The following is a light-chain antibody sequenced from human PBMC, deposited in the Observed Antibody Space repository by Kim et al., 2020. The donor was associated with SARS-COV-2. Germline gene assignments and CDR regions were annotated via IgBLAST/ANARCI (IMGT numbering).Light chain of an antibody. Sequence: DIQMTPSPSSLSASVGDRVTITCRASQDIGNDLGWYQQNPGRAPKRLIYGASNLHSGVPSRFSGSGSETEFTLTINSLQPEDFATYFCLKHRTYPITFGQGTRLEIK. J-gene: IGKJ5*01. V-gene: IGKV1-17*01. CDR2: GAS. CDR1: QDIGND. CDR3: LKHRTYPIT.